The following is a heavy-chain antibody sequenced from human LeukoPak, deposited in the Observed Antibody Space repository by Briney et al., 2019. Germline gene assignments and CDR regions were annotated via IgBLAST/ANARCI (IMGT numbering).Heavy chain of an antibody. J-gene: IGHJ6*02. D-gene: IGHD1-26*01. CDR1: GYTFIGYS. Sequence: ASVKVSCEASGYTFIGYSMHWVRQAPGQGLEWMGWINPNSGGTTYGQKFQGRVTMTRDTSITTVYMELSSLRSDDTAVFYCARDITLLTMYSGTYPPYGLDVWGQGTTVTVSS. CDR2: INPNSGGT. CDR3: ARDITLLTMYSGTYPPYGLDV. V-gene: IGHV1-2*02.